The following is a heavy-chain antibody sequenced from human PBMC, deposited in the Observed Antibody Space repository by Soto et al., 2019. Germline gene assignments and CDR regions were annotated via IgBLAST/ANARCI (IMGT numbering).Heavy chain of an antibody. J-gene: IGHJ5*02. D-gene: IGHD2-2*01. V-gene: IGHV1-69*08. CDR2: IIPILGIA. CDR3: AREGNIVVVPAAIDWFDP. CDR1: GGTFSSYT. Sequence: QVQLVQSGAEVKKPGSSVKVSCKASGGTFSSYTISWVRQAPGQGLEWMGRIIPILGIANYAQKFRGRVTITADKATTTAYMELSSLRSGQTAVYYCAREGNIVVVPAAIDWFDPWGQGTLVTVSS.